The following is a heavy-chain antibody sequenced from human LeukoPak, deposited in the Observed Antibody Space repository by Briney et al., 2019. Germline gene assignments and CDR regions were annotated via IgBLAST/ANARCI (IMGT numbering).Heavy chain of an antibody. Sequence: GGSLRLSCAASEFTFSSNGMHWVRQAPGKGLEWVAFIRNIGTDKYYTDSVKGRFTISRDNSKNTLYLQVNSLRTEDTAVYYCATDIGEAGIIFAYWGQGTQVTVSS. CDR3: ATDIGEAGIIFAY. CDR1: EFTFSSNG. V-gene: IGHV3-30*02. J-gene: IGHJ4*02. CDR2: IRNIGTDK. D-gene: IGHD6-13*01.